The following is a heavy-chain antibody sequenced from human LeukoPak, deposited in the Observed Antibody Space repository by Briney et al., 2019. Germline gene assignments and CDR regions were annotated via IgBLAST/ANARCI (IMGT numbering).Heavy chain of an antibody. CDR3: ATLMGVVRGIIIGYLGY. D-gene: IGHD3-10*01. CDR1: GLTFSSYG. J-gene: IGHJ4*02. V-gene: IGHV3-23*01. CDR2: ISASGGNT. Sequence: GGSLRLSCAASGLTFSSYGMSWVRQVPGKGLEWVSGISASGGNTYHADSVKGRFTMSRDNSKNMLYLQMKSLRAEDTAIYYCATLMGVVRGIIIGYLGYWGQGTLVTVSP.